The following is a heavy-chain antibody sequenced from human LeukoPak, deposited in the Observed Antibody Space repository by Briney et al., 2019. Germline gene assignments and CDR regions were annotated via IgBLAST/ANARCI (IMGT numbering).Heavy chain of an antibody. J-gene: IGHJ2*01. CDR3: AREAPLGLNWYFDL. Sequence: SETLSLTCTVSGGSISSYYWNWIRQPPGKGLEWIGYMYYSGSTNYNPSLKSRVTISVDTSKNQFSLKLSSVTAADTAVYYCAREAPLGLNWYFDLWGRGTLVTVSS. V-gene: IGHV4-4*08. CDR1: GGSISSYY. CDR2: MYYSGST. D-gene: IGHD3-16*01.